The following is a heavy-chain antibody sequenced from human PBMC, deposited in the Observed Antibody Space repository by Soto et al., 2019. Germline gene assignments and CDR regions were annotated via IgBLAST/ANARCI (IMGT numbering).Heavy chain of an antibody. CDR3: ARDFSKTTVGAVDS. J-gene: IGHJ4*02. V-gene: IGHV3-11*01. CDR1: GFIFSDYY. Sequence: QVQLEESGGGLVKPGQSLRLSCATSGFIFSDYYMAWIRQAPGKGLEWIGYINNGGDIVHYSDAVRGRFRISRDNTKMSLYLQMTSLRAEDTAIYYCARDFSKTTVGAVDSWGQGALVTVSS. CDR2: INNGGDIV. D-gene: IGHD4-17*01.